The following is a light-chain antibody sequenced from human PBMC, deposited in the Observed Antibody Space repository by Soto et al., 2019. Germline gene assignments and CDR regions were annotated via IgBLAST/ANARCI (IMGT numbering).Light chain of an antibody. J-gene: IGLJ1*01. CDR3: SSYAGRTLYV. CDR1: SSDVGGYNY. Sequence: QSALTQPPSASGSPGQSVTISCTGTSSDVGGYNYVSWYQQHPGKAPKLLIHEVSKRPSGVTDRFSGSKSGNTASLTVPGLQPEDEADYYCSSYAGRTLYVFGTGTKLTVL. CDR2: EVS. V-gene: IGLV2-8*01.